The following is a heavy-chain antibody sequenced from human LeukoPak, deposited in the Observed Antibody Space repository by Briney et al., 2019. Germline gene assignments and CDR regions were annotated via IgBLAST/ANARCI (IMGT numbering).Heavy chain of an antibody. D-gene: IGHD3-10*01. J-gene: IGHJ4*02. CDR1: GFAFGSEA. Sequence: GGSLRLSCAVSGFAFGSEAMSWVRQSPARGLEWVASISPGGGTTYYADYVRGRFTISRDNSKNTVYVQMNSLRVEDTAVYFCAKVLYGSGSQPNFDYWGQGTLVTVSS. V-gene: IGHV3-23*01. CDR3: AKVLYGSGSQPNFDY. CDR2: ISPGGGTT.